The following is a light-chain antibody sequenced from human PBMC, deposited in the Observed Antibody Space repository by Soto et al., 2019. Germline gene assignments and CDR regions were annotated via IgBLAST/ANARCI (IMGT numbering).Light chain of an antibody. J-gene: IGKJ5*01. V-gene: IGKV1-9*01. Sequence: DIPLTQSPSFLSASVGDRVTITCRASQGISSHLAWYQQQPGKAPKLLIYVASTLKSGVPSRFSGSGSGTEFTLTISGLQTEDFASYYCQQLNSYPSTFGQGTRL. CDR3: QQLNSYPST. CDR1: QGISSH. CDR2: VAS.